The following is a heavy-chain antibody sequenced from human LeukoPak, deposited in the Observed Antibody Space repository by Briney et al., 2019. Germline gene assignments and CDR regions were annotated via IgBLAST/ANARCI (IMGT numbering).Heavy chain of an antibody. CDR2: IRSDGSDK. V-gene: IGHV3-30*02. CDR1: GFIFSGYD. D-gene: IGHD1-1*01. J-gene: IGHJ4*02. Sequence: GGSLRLSCAASGFIFSGYDMHWVRQAPGKGLEWVAFIRSDGSDKYYADSVKGRFTISRDNSKNTLYLQMNSLRAEDTAVYYCAKSKQLAPWDYWGQGTLVTVSS. CDR3: AKSKQLAPWDY.